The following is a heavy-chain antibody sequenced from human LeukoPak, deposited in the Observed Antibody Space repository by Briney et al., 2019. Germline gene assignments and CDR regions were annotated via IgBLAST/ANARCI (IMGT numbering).Heavy chain of an antibody. CDR3: ATGFYDSSGYWLGAFDI. Sequence: GSLRLSCAASGFTFSSYSMNWVRQPPGKGLEWIGEIYHSGSTNYNPSLKSRVTISVDKSKNQFSLKLSSVTAADTAVYYCATGFYDSSGYWLGAFDIWGQGTMVTVSS. V-gene: IGHV4-4*02. D-gene: IGHD3-22*01. J-gene: IGHJ3*02. CDR1: GFTFSSYSM. CDR2: IYHSGST.